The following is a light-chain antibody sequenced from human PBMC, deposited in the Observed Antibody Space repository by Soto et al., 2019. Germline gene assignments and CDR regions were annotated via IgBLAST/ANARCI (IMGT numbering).Light chain of an antibody. J-gene: IGLJ3*02. CDR2: QDS. Sequence: SYELTQPPSVSVSPGQTASITCSGDKLGDKYACWYQQKPGQSPVLVIYQDSKRPSGIPERFSGSKSGNTASLTVSGLQAEDEAVYYCSSTAGNNNLVFGGGTKLTVL. CDR1: KLGDKY. CDR3: SSTAGNNNLV. V-gene: IGLV3-1*01.